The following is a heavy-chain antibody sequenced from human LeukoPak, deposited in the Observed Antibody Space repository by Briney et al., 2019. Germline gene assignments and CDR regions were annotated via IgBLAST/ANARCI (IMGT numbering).Heavy chain of an antibody. Sequence: PETLSLTCTVSGGSISRSTYYWGWIRQPPGKGLEWIGNIYYSGGTNYNPSLKSRVTISVDTSKNQFSLKLSSVTAADTAVYYCARGVGYYDFWSGYRRGFWFDPWGQGTLVTVSS. V-gene: IGHV4-39*07. J-gene: IGHJ5*02. CDR1: GGSISRSTYY. D-gene: IGHD3-3*01. CDR3: ARGVGYYDFWSGYRRGFWFDP. CDR2: IYYSGGT.